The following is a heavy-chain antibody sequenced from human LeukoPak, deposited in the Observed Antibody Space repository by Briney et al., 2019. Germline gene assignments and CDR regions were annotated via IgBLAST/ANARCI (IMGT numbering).Heavy chain of an antibody. Sequence: GGSLRLSCAASGFTFSDYWMHWVRQAPGKGLVWVSRINGGGSSTYSADSVKGRFTTSRDNAKNTLYLQMNNLGAEDTALYYCARGTSRYMDVWGKGTTVTVSS. CDR2: INGGGSST. V-gene: IGHV3-74*01. CDR1: GFTFSDYW. J-gene: IGHJ6*03. CDR3: ARGTSRYMDV. D-gene: IGHD1/OR15-1a*01.